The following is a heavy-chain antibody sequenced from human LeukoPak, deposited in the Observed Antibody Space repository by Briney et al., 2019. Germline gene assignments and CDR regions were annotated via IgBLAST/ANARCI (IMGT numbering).Heavy chain of an antibody. CDR2: NNAGNGNT. D-gene: IGHD2-15*01. V-gene: IGHV1-3*01. CDR3: ARDGSCSGGSCYGIISWYAFDI. J-gene: IGHJ3*02. CDR1: GYTFTSYA. Sequence: GASVKVSCKASGYTFTSYAMHWVRQAPGQRLEWMGWNNAGNGNTKYSQKFQGRVTITRDTSASTAYMELSSLRSEDTAVYYCARDGSCSGGSCYGIISWYAFDIWGQGTMVTVSS.